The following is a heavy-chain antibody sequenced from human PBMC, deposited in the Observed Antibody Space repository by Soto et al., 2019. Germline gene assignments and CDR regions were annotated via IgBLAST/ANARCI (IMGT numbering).Heavy chain of an antibody. CDR2: IYYSGSA. CDR3: AAAVPAEYVFPYYYMDV. D-gene: IGHD3-16*01. J-gene: IGHJ6*03. CDR1: GDSISSYH. Sequence: QVQLQESGPGLVKPSETLSLTCTVSGDSISSYHWSWIRQTPGKGLEWIGYIYYSGSANYNPSLKSRFTYSVDTSKNQVSLKLSAVTAADTGVYYCAAAVPAEYVFPYYYMDVWGKGTTVTVSS. V-gene: IGHV4-59*01.